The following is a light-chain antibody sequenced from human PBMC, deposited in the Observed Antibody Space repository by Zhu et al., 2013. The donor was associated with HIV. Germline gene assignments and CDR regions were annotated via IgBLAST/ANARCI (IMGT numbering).Light chain of an antibody. CDR1: NSNIGAGYD. CDR2: GNN. J-gene: IGLJ1*01. CDR3: CSYAGSSTYV. Sequence: QSVLTQPPSVSGAPGQRVTISCTGSNSNIGAGYDVQWYQQLPGTSPKLLISGNNNRPSGVPDRFSGSKSGNMASLTISGLQAEDEADYYCCSYAGSSTYVFGTGTKVTVL. V-gene: IGLV1-40*01.